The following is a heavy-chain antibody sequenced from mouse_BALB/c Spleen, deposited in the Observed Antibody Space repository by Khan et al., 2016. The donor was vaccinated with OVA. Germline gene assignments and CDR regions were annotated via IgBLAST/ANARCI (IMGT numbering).Heavy chain of an antibody. CDR2: ISSSGST. Sequence: VQLKESGPGLVKPSQSLSLTCTVTGYSITSDYAWNWIRQFPGNKLEWMGYISSSGSTNYNPALKSRISITRDTSKNQFFLQLNSVTTEDTTTYSGARDGSHYNNAMDYWGQGTSVTVSS. CDR3: ARDGSHYNNAMDY. J-gene: IGHJ4*01. V-gene: IGHV3-2*02. D-gene: IGHD2-3*01. CDR1: GYSITSDYA.